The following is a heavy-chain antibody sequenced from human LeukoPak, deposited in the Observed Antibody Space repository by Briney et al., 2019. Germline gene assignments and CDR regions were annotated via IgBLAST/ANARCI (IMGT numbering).Heavy chain of an antibody. CDR3: ARSGAPTPDY. J-gene: IGHJ4*02. V-gene: IGHV3-74*01. CDR2: IDSDGSST. D-gene: IGHD2-15*01. Sequence: PGGSLRLSCAASGFTFSSYWMHWVRQAPGKGLVWVSRIDSDGSSTICADSVKGRFTISRDNAKNTLNLQMNSLRAEDTALYYCARSGAPTPDYWGQGTLVIVSS. CDR1: GFTFSSYW.